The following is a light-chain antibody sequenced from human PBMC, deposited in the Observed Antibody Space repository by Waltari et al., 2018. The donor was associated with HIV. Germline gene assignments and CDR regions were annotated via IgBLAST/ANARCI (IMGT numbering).Light chain of an antibody. Sequence: QSVLTQSPSASGTPGPRVTISCSGSGSHIGSNTVHWYQQVPGTAPKLLISRNNRRPSGVPDRFSGSKSGASASLAISGLQSEDEADYYCAAWDDSLNGPVFGGGTRLTVL. J-gene: IGLJ2*01. CDR3: AAWDDSLNGPV. CDR1: GSHIGSNT. V-gene: IGLV1-44*01. CDR2: RNN.